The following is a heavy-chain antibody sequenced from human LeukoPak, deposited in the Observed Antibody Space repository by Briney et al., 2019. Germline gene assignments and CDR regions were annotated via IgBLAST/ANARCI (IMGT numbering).Heavy chain of an antibody. V-gene: IGHV4-39*07. J-gene: IGHJ5*02. CDR2: IYYSGST. D-gene: IGHD4-17*01. Sequence: SDTLSLTCTVSGGSISSSSYYWGWIRQPPGRGLEWIGSIYYSGSTYYNPSLKSPVTISVDTSKNQFCLKLSSVTAADTAVYYCASSTANWFDPWGQGTLVTVSS. CDR1: GGSISSSSYY. CDR3: ASSTANWFDP.